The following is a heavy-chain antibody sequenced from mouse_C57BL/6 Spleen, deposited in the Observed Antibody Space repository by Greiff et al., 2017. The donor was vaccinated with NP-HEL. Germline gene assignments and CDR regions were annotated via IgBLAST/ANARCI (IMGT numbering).Heavy chain of an antibody. CDR3: ARRAYERYFDY. CDR2: IDPSDSYT. CDR1: GYTFTSYW. V-gene: IGHV1-69*01. D-gene: IGHD2-10*02. J-gene: IGHJ2*01. Sequence: VQLQQPGAELVMPGASVKLSCKASGYTFTSYWMHWVKQRPGQGLEWIGEIDPSDSYTNYNQKFKGKSTLTVDKSSSTAYMQLSSLTSEDSAVYDCARRAYERYFDYWGQGTTLTVSS.